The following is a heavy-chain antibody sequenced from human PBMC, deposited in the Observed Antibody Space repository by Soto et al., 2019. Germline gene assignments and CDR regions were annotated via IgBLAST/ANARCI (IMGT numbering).Heavy chain of an antibody. Sequence: QVQLVESGGGVVQPGRSLRLSCAASGFTFSSYVMHWVRQAPGKGLEWVAVVSNDGSNKDYADSVKGRFTISRDNSKNTLYLQINSLRAEEPAVYYCAKVLLTYTSGWYHPHFDYWGQGTLVTVSS. CDR1: GFTFSSYV. V-gene: IGHV3-30*18. CDR3: AKVLLTYTSGWYHPHFDY. CDR2: VSNDGSNK. J-gene: IGHJ4*02. D-gene: IGHD6-19*01.